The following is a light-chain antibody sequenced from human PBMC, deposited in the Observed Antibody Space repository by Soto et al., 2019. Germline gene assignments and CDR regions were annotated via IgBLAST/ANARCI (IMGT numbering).Light chain of an antibody. Sequence: ESVMTQSPATLSVSPGEGATLSCRASQRVNNYLAWYQQKPGQAPRLLIYDTSNRATGIPARFSGSGSGTDFTLTISSLEPEDFAIYYCQQRSNWPLITFGQGTRLEI. CDR1: QRVNNY. CDR2: DTS. V-gene: IGKV3-11*01. J-gene: IGKJ5*01. CDR3: QQRSNWPLIT.